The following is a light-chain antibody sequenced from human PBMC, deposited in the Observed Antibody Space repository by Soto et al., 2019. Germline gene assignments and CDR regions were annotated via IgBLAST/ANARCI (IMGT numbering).Light chain of an antibody. J-gene: IGKJ5*01. CDR2: AAS. CDR3: QQYKSYPIT. Sequence: DVQMTQSPSSLSASIGDRVTITCRARQGVDTWLAWYQQKAEKAPKSLIYAASTLHSGVPSRFSGSGSGTDFTLTISSLQPAEFGIYYCQQYKSYPITFGQGTRLEIK. V-gene: IGKV1D-16*01. CDR1: QGVDTW.